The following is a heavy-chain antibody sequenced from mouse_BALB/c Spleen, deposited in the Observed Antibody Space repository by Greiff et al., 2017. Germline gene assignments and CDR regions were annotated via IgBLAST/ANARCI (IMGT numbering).Heavy chain of an antibody. J-gene: IGHJ4*01. CDR1: GYAFSSSW. V-gene: IGHV1-82*01. Sequence: QVQLQQSGPELVKPGASVKISCKASGYAFSSSWMNWVKQRPGQGLEWIGRIYPGDGDTNYNGKFKGKATLTADKSSSTAYMQLSSLTSVDSAVYFCATITTVVATSRYYYAMDYWGQGTSVTVSS. CDR2: IYPGDGDT. D-gene: IGHD1-1*01. CDR3: ATITTVVATSRYYYAMDY.